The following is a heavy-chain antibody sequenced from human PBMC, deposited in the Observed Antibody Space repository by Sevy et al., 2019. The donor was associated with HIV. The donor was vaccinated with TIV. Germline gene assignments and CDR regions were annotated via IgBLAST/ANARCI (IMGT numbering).Heavy chain of an antibody. CDR2: IHSDDTT. CDR3: AGGKSGYGYALNY. J-gene: IGHJ4*02. V-gene: IGHV3-66*01. D-gene: IGHD5-18*01. CDR1: GFTVNSNY. Sequence: GGSLRLSCAASGFTVNSNYMTWVRQAPGKGLEGVSVIHSDDTTYHADSVKDRFTISRDNFKNTLYLHMSSLRADDTAVYYCAGGKSGYGYALNYWGQGTLVTVSS.